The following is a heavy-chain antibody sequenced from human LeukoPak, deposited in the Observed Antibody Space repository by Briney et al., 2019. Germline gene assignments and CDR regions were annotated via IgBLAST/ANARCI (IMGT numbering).Heavy chain of an antibody. Sequence: GGSLRLSCAASGFTFSDYNMRWIRQAPGKGLEWVSSISRSGSTKYYADSVKGRFTISRDNSKNTLYLQMNSLRAEDTAVYYCAKDKYYYGSGSYFRGASYYMDVWGKGTTVTISS. V-gene: IGHV3-11*04. CDR1: GFTFSDYN. CDR3: AKDKYYYGSGSYFRGASYYMDV. CDR2: ISRSGSTK. D-gene: IGHD3-10*01. J-gene: IGHJ6*03.